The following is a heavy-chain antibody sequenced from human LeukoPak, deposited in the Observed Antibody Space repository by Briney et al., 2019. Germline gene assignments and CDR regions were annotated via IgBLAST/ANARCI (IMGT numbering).Heavy chain of an antibody. J-gene: IGHJ4*02. D-gene: IGHD6-19*01. CDR3: ARTLTVAGTGSFDY. CDR1: GFTFSNYG. V-gene: IGHV3-30*02. Sequence: TGGSLRLSCAASGFTFSNYGMHWVRQAPGKGLEWLAFIRHDDSNKIYADSKQGRPTISRDNSKNTLYLQMKSLRVEDTAVYSCARTLTVAGTGSFDYWGQGTLVTVSS. CDR2: IRHDDSNK.